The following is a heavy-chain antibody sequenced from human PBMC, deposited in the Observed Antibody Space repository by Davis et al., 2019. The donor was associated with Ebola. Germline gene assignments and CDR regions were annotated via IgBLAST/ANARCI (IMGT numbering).Heavy chain of an antibody. CDR1: SFTFSGHW. J-gene: IGHJ4*02. D-gene: IGHD4-11*01. CDR2: INQDGSEK. V-gene: IGHV3-7*03. CDR3: ARHHYMRIDY. Sequence: PGGSLRLSCAASSFTFSGHWMTWVRQAPGKGLEWVANINQDGSEKNYVDSVKGRFTISRDNAKSSLYVYMNSLRGDDTAVYYCARHHYMRIDYWGQGSVVTVSS.